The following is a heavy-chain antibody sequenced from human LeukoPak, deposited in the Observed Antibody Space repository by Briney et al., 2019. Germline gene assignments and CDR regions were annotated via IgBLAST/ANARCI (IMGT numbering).Heavy chain of an antibody. V-gene: IGHV4-30-4*08. Sequence: SETLSLTCTVSGGSISSGDYYWSWIRQPPGKGLEWIGYIYYSGSTYYNPSLKSRVTISVDTSKNQFSLKLSSVTAADTAVYYCARDGCSSTSCYAPVFDYWGQGTLVTVSS. D-gene: IGHD2-2*01. CDR1: GGSISSGDYY. CDR3: ARDGCSSTSCYAPVFDY. CDR2: IYYSGST. J-gene: IGHJ4*02.